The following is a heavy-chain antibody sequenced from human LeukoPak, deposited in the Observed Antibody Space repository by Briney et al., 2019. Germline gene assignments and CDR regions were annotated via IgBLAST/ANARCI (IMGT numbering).Heavy chain of an antibody. CDR3: AREPGVAAAGQNWFDP. J-gene: IGHJ5*02. V-gene: IGHV3-48*01. CDR2: ISSSSSTI. Sequence: GGSLRLSCAASGFTFSSYCMNWVRQAPGKGLEWVSYISSSSSTIYYADSVKGRFTISRDNAKNPLYLQMNSLRAEDTAVYYCAREPGVAAAGQNWFDPWGQGNLVTVSS. D-gene: IGHD6-13*01. CDR1: GFTFSSYC.